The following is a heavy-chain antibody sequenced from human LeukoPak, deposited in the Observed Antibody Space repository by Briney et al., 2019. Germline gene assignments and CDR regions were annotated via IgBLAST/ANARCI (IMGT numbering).Heavy chain of an antibody. Sequence: PGGSLRLSCAASGCTFSRYEMNWVRQAPGKGLEWVSYISSSGSTIYYADSVKGRFTISRDNAKNSLYLQMNSLRAEDTAVYYCARKDPPMAEDDAFDIWGQGTMVTVSS. J-gene: IGHJ3*02. CDR2: ISSSGSTI. CDR3: ARKDPPMAEDDAFDI. V-gene: IGHV3-48*03. D-gene: IGHD3-10*01. CDR1: GCTFSRYE.